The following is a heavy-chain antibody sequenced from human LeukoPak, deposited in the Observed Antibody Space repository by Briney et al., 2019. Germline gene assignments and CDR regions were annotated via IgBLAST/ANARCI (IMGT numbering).Heavy chain of an antibody. CDR1: GGSISSYY. Sequence: PSETLSLTCTVSGGSISSYYWSWIRQPPGKGLEWIGYIYYSGSTNYNPSLKSRVTISVDTSKNQFSLKLSSVTAADTAVYYCARAGSYRGFFDYWGQGTLLTVSS. J-gene: IGHJ4*02. D-gene: IGHD3-10*01. V-gene: IGHV4-59*01. CDR2: IYYSGST. CDR3: ARAGSYRGFFDY.